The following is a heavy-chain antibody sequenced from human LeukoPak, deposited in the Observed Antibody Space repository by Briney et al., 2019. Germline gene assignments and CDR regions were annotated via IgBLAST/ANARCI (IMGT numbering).Heavy chain of an antibody. V-gene: IGHV4-4*07. CDR1: GGSISSYY. CDR3: ARVNRIAAAGTGNWFDP. D-gene: IGHD6-13*01. J-gene: IGHJ5*02. Sequence: SETLSLTCTVSGGSISSYYWSWIRQPAGKGLEWIGRIYTSGSTNYNPSLKSRVTISVDTSKNQFSLKLSSVTAADTAVYYCARVNRIAAAGTGNWFDPWGQGTLVTVSS. CDR2: IYTSGST.